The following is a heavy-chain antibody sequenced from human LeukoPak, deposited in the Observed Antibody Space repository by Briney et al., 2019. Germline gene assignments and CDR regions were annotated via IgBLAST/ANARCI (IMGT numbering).Heavy chain of an antibody. CDR2: IHPKSGGT. CDR1: GYTFTDYY. D-gene: IGHD3-3*01. Sequence: ASMKVSCKASGYTFTDYYIHWVRQAPGQGLEWMGWIHPKSGGTNSAQKFQGRVTMTRATSTSTVYMELSSLKSDDTAVYYCVKMYYDFWSAFDVWGQGTMVTVSS. J-gene: IGHJ3*01. V-gene: IGHV1-2*02. CDR3: VKMYYDFWSAFDV.